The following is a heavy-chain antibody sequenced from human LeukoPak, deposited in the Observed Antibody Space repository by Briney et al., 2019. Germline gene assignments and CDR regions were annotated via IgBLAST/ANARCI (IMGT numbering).Heavy chain of an antibody. J-gene: IGHJ5*02. CDR3: AREMFSRRKPGYCSGGSCSNWFDP. CDR2: IIPIFGTA. V-gene: IGHV1-69*05. CDR1: GGTFSSYA. Sequence: SVKVSCKASGGTFSSYAISWVRQAPGQGLEWMGRIIPIFGTANYAQKFQGRVMITTDESTSTAYMELSSLRSEDTAVYYCAREMFSRRKPGYCSGGSCSNWFDPWGQGTLVTVSS. D-gene: IGHD2-15*01.